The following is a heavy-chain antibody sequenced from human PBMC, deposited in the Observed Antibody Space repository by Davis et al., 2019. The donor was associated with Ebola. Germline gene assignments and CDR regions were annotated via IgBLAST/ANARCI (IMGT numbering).Heavy chain of an antibody. D-gene: IGHD3-22*01. CDR3: ARGRHYYDSSGSNLRDAFDI. CDR1: GGSFSGYY. Sequence: MPSETLSLTCAVYGGSFSGYYWSWIRQPPGKGLEWIGEINHSGSTNYNPSLKSRVTISVDTSKNQFSLKLSSVTAADTAVYYCARGRHYYDSSGSNLRDAFDIWGQGTMVTVSS. V-gene: IGHV4-34*01. J-gene: IGHJ3*02. CDR2: INHSGST.